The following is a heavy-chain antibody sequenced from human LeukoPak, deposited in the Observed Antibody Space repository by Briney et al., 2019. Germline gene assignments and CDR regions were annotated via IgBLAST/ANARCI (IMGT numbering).Heavy chain of an antibody. D-gene: IGHD6-13*01. Sequence: SETLSLTCTVSGSSISSYYWSWIRQPAGKGLECIGYILYSGGTNYNPFLKSRVTISVDTSKNQFSLRLGSVTAADTAVYYCARRGIAAAEGWFDPWGQGTLVTVSS. J-gene: IGHJ5*02. CDR2: ILYSGGT. CDR1: GSSISSYY. V-gene: IGHV4-59*01. CDR3: ARRGIAAAEGWFDP.